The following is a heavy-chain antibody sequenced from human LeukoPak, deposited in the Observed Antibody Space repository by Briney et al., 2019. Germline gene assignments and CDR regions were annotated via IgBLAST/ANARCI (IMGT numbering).Heavy chain of an antibody. CDR3: ATYDFWSGYYAYYFDY. CDR1: GFTFSSYG. CDR2: IRYDGSNK. J-gene: IGHJ4*02. D-gene: IGHD3-3*01. V-gene: IGHV3-30*02. Sequence: GGSLRLSCAASGFTFSSYGMHWVRQAPGKGLEWVSFIRYDGSNKYYADSVKGRFTISRDNSKNTLYLQMNSLRAEDTAVYYCATYDFWSGYYAYYFDYWGQGTLVTVSS.